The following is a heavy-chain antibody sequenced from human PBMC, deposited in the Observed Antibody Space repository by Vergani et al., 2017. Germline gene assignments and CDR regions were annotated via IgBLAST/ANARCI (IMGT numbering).Heavy chain of an antibody. D-gene: IGHD3-10*01. J-gene: IGHJ4*02. V-gene: IGHV3-7*03. CDR3: ARDSPMGSD. CDR1: GFSFTSYG. CDR2: INEDGRKQ. Sequence: VRLVESGGGVVQPGRSLRLSCAASGFSFTSYGMHWVRQPPGKGLEWVANINEDGRKQYYVDSVRGRFTISRDNTRKSLYLQMDSLRGADTAVYYCARDSPMGSDWGQGTLVTVSS.